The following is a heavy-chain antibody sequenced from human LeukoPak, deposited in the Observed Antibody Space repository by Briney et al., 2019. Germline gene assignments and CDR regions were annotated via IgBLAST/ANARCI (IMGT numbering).Heavy chain of an antibody. D-gene: IGHD3-10*01. J-gene: IGHJ3*02. CDR2: IYTSGST. CDR1: GGSISSGSYY. Sequence: SETLSLTCTVSGGSISSGSYYWSWIRQPAGKGLVWIGRIYTSGSTNYNPSLKSRVIISVDTSKNQFSLKVSSVSAADTAVYYCASITREAFDIWGQGTMVTVSS. CDR3: ASITREAFDI. V-gene: IGHV4-61*02.